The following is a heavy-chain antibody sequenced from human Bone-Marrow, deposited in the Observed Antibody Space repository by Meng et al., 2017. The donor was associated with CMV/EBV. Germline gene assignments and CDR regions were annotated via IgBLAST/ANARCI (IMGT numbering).Heavy chain of an antibody. J-gene: IGHJ6*02. CDR2: ISSSGSTI. V-gene: IGHV3-48*04. Sequence: GESLKISCAASGFTFSSYWMHWVRQAPGKGLEWVSYISSSGSTIYYADSVKGRFTISRDNAKNSLYLQMNSLRAEDTAVYYCARREVRFLEWLSPPRGGMDVWGQGTTVTVSS. CDR1: GFTFSSYW. CDR3: ARREVRFLEWLSPPRGGMDV. D-gene: IGHD3-3*01.